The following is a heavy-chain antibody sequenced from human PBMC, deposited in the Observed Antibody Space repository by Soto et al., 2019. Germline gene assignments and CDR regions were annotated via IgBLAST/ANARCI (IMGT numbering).Heavy chain of an antibody. Sequence: EVQLLESGGDLVQPGGSLRLSCEVSGFTFTSYAMSWVRQAPGKGLEWVSGITSNGGNTYYADSVKGRFTISRDNSRNTLHLQVNSLRAEDTAIYYCAKGKESTTWSPFDYWGQGTLVTVSS. CDR2: ITSNGGNT. D-gene: IGHD1-26*01. J-gene: IGHJ4*02. CDR3: AKGKESTTWSPFDY. V-gene: IGHV3-23*01. CDR1: GFTFTSYA.